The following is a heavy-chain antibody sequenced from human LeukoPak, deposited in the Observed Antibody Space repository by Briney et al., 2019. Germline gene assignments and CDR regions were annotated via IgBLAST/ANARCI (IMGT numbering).Heavy chain of an antibody. Sequence: GGSLRLSWAASGFTFTNAWMNSVRQAPGRGLEWVGLFKSKTDGGTTVYAAPVKGRFTISRDNSINTLYLQMNSLRTEDTAVYYCVTERSGAFDLWGQGTMVTVSS. CDR3: VTERSGAFDL. CDR2: FKSKTDGGTT. V-gene: IGHV3-15*01. D-gene: IGHD3-10*01. J-gene: IGHJ3*01. CDR1: GFTFTNAW.